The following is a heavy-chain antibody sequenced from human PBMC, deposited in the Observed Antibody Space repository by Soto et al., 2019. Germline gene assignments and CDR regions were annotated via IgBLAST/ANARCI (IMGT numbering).Heavy chain of an antibody. CDR3: ARVPGP. CDR2: IYHSGST. Sequence: PLETLSLTCAVSGGSISSGGYSWSWIRQPPGKGLEWIGYIYHSGSTYYNPSLKSRVTISVDRSKNQFSLKLSSVTVADTAVYYCARVPGPWGQGTLVTVS. J-gene: IGHJ5*02. V-gene: IGHV4-30-2*01. CDR1: GGSISSGGYS.